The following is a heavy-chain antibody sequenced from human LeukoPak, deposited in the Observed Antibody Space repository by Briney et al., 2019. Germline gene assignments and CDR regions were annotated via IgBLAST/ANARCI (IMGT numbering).Heavy chain of an antibody. J-gene: IGHJ3*02. Sequence: SETLSLTCAVYGGSFSGYYWSWIRQPPGKGLEWIGEINHSGSTNYNPSLKSRVTISVDTSKNQFSLKLSSVTAADTAVYYCARGPEWELQSGAWAFDIWGQGTMVTVSS. V-gene: IGHV4-34*01. D-gene: IGHD1-26*01. CDR2: INHSGST. CDR1: GGSFSGYY. CDR3: ARGPEWELQSGAWAFDI.